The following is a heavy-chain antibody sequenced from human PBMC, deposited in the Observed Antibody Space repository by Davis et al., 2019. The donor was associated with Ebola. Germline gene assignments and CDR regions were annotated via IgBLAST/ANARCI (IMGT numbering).Heavy chain of an antibody. Sequence: GGSLRLSCAASGFTFSSYAMHWVRQAPGKGLEWVAVISYDGSNKYYADSVKGRFTISRDNSKNTLYLQMNSLRAEDTAVYYCAAYYYDSSGYSGYWGQGTLVTVSS. CDR2: ISYDGSNK. D-gene: IGHD3-22*01. CDR3: AAYYYDSSGYSGY. CDR1: GFTFSSYA. V-gene: IGHV3-30*14. J-gene: IGHJ4*02.